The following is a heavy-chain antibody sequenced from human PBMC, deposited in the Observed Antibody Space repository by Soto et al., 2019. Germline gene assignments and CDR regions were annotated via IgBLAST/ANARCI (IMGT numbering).Heavy chain of an antibody. CDR2: IDSSSTII. J-gene: IGHJ4*02. CDR3: ARDYGRSPY. Sequence: EVQLVESGGGLVQPGGSLRLSCAASGFSFSTHTMNWVRQAPGKGVEWVSYIDSSSTIIYYADSVKGRFTISRDNANNSLYLQMNNLRDEDTAVYYCARDYGRSPYWGQGTLVTVSS. V-gene: IGHV3-48*02. D-gene: IGHD4-17*01. CDR1: GFSFSTHT.